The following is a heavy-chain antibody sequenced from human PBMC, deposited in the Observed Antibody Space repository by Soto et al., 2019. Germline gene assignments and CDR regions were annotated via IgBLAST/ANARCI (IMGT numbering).Heavy chain of an antibody. D-gene: IGHD5-12*01. J-gene: IGHJ4*02. CDR2: XIXXXGXA. CDR3: ARCREMATITGFDY. V-gene: IGHV1-69*13. CDR1: GGTFSSYA. Sequence: GASVKGSCKASGGTFSSYAISWVRQAPGQGLEWMXGXIXXXGXAXXXQXXXXRVTITADESTSTAYMELSSLRSEDTAVYYCARCREMATITGFDYWGQGTLVTVSS.